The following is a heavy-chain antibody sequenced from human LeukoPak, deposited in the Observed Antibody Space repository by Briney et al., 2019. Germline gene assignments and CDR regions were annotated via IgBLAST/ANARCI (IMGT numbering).Heavy chain of an antibody. CDR2: INPNSGGT. CDR1: GYTFTDYY. Sequence: ASVKVSCKASGYTFTDYYMHWVRQAPGQGLEWMGRINPNSGGTNYAQKFQERVTITRDMSTSTAYMELSSLRSEDTAVYYCAAGYYDSSGPYDYWGQGTLVTVSS. V-gene: IGHV1-2*06. D-gene: IGHD3-22*01. CDR3: AAGYYDSSGPYDY. J-gene: IGHJ4*02.